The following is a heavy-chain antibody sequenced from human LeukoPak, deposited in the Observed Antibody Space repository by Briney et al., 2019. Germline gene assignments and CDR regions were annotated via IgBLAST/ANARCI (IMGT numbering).Heavy chain of an antibody. CDR2: IIPIFGTA. J-gene: IGHJ4*02. CDR1: GGTFSSYA. CDR3: ARAPTPLHSTPNWNSPYYFDY. V-gene: IGHV1-69*06. D-gene: IGHD1-1*01. Sequence: ASVKVSCKASGGTFSSYAISWVRQAPGQGLEWMGGIIPIFGTANYAQKFQGRVTITADKSTSTAYMELSSLRSEDTAVYYCARAPTPLHSTPNWNSPYYFDYWGQGTLVTVSS.